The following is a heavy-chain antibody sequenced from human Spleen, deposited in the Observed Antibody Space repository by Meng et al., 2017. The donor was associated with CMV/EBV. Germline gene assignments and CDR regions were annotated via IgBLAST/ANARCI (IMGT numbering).Heavy chain of an antibody. CDR1: GGSISGYF. CDR2: VAHSGST. Sequence: SETLSLTCTVSGGSISGYFWSWIRQPPGKGLEWVGYVAHSGSTNYNPSLNSRLTISVDTSKNQISLNLRSVTAADTAVYYCARGSMIDYWGQGTLVTVSS. CDR3: ARGSMIDY. V-gene: IGHV4-59*01. D-gene: IGHD2/OR15-2a*01. J-gene: IGHJ4*02.